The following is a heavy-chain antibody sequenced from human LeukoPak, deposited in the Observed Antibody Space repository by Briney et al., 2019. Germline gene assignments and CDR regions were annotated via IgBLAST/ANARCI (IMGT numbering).Heavy chain of an antibody. CDR1: TFXXXS. Sequence: TFXXXSIHWVRQAPGQGLEWMGLINPNIGSTTYAQEFQGRVTMTSDTSTSTVYMELSSLRSEDTAVYYCGRATVGLYWGQGTLVTVSS. V-gene: IGHV1-46*01. CDR3: GRATVGLY. CDR2: INPNIGST. D-gene: IGHD4-23*01. J-gene: IGHJ4*02.